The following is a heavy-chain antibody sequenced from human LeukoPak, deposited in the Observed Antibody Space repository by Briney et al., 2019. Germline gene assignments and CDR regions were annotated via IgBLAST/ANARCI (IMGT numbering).Heavy chain of an antibody. Sequence: PGRSLRLSCAASGFTFDDYAMHWVRQAPGKGLEWVSGISWNSGSIGYADSVKGRFTISRDNAKNSLYLQMNSLRAEDTALYYCAKDTESSSYPPGGIGYWGQGTLVTVSS. J-gene: IGHJ4*02. CDR1: GFTFDDYA. CDR2: ISWNSGSI. V-gene: IGHV3-9*01. D-gene: IGHD1-26*01. CDR3: AKDTESSSYPPGGIGY.